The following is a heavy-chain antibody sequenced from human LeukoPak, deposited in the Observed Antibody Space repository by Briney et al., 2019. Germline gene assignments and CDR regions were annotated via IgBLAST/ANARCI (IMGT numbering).Heavy chain of an antibody. CDR1: GFTFDDYG. J-gene: IGHJ4*02. D-gene: IGHD6-13*01. V-gene: IGHV3-20*04. CDR2: INWNGGST. CDR3: ARNPAAGTLFFDY. Sequence: PGGSLRLSCAASGFTFDDYGMSWVRQAPGKGLGWGSGINWNGGSTGYADSVKGRFTISRDNAKNSLYLQMNSLRAEDTALYYCARNPAAGTLFFDYWGQGTLVTVSS.